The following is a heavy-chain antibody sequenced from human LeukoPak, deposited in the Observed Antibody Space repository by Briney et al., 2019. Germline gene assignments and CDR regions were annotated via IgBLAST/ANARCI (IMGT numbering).Heavy chain of an antibody. Sequence: ASVKVSCKASGYTFTSYGISWVQQAPGQGLEWMGWISAYNGNTNYAQKLQGRVIMTTDTSTSTAYMELRSLRSDDTAVYYCARTLSGYSYGYGDYWGQGTLVTVSS. V-gene: IGHV1-18*01. CDR1: GYTFTSYG. CDR3: ARTLSGYSYGYGDY. J-gene: IGHJ4*02. CDR2: ISAYNGNT. D-gene: IGHD5-18*01.